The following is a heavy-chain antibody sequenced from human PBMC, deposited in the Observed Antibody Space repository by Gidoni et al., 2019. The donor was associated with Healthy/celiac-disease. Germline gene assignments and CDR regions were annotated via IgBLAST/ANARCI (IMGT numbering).Heavy chain of an antibody. Sequence: EVQLVESGGGLVQPGRSLRLSCAASGFTFDDYAMHWVRQAPGKCLEWVSGISWNSGSIGYADSVKGRFTISRDNAKNSLYLQMNSLRAEDTALYYCAKDRWNDDGGAFDIWGQGTMVTVSS. CDR3: AKDRWNDDGGAFDI. V-gene: IGHV3-9*01. CDR1: GFTFDDYA. D-gene: IGHD1-1*01. J-gene: IGHJ3*02. CDR2: ISWNSGSI.